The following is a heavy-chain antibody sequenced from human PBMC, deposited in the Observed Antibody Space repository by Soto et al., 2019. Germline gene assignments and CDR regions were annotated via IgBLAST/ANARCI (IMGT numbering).Heavy chain of an antibody. CDR1: GGTFSSYA. V-gene: IGHV1-69*01. D-gene: IGHD2-2*01. Sequence: QVQLVQSGAEVKKPGSSVKVSCKASGGTFSSYAISWVRQAPGHGREWMGGIIPIVGTANYAERFQGRVRITAGESTSTDYMELSSPRSEDTAVYCCARGWDCSSNSCYDRGLWFDLWGQGTPGPVSS. CDR3: ARGWDCSSNSCYDRGLWFDL. CDR2: IIPIVGTA. J-gene: IGHJ5*02.